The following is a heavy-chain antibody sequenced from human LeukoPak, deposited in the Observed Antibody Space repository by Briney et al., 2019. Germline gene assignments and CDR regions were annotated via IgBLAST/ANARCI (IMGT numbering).Heavy chain of an antibody. J-gene: IGHJ4*02. CDR2: INHSGST. V-gene: IGHV4-34*01. CDR3: ARCSSSWSSHFDY. CDR1: GGSFSGYY. D-gene: IGHD6-13*01. Sequence: SETLSLTCAVYGGSFSGYYWSWIRQPPGKGLEWIGEINHSGSTNYNPSLKSRVTISVDTSKNQLSLKLSSVTAADTAVYYCARCSSSWSSHFDYWGQGTLVTVSS.